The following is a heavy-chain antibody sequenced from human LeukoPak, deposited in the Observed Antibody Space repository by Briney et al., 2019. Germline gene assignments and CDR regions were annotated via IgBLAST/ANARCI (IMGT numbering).Heavy chain of an antibody. CDR2: MNPNSGNT. Sequence: ASVKVSCKASGYTFTSYDINWVRQATGQGLEWMGWMNPNSGNTGYAQKFQGRVTMTRNTSISTAYMELSSLRSEDTAVYYYARSLRFLEWAPYYGMGVWGQGTTVTVSS. CDR1: GYTFTSYD. V-gene: IGHV1-8*01. CDR3: ARSLRFLEWAPYYGMGV. J-gene: IGHJ6*02. D-gene: IGHD3-3*01.